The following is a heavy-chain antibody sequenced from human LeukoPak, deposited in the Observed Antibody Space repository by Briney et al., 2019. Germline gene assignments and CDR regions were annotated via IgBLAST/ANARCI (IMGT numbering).Heavy chain of an antibody. J-gene: IGHJ4*02. CDR1: GFTFSASA. CDR3: TGLDFDY. V-gene: IGHV3-73*01. Sequence: PGGSLRLSCAGSGFTFSASAMHWVRQASGKGLEWIGHIRSQSNNDATAYIASVNGRFTISRDDSKNTAYLHMNSLKTEDTAVYYCTGLDFDYWGQGALVTVSS. CDR2: IRSQSNNDAT.